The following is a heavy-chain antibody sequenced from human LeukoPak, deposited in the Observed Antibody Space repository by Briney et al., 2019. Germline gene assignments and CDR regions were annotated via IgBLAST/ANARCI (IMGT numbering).Heavy chain of an antibody. Sequence: PGGSLRLSCAASGFTFSSYWMSWVRQAPGKGLEWVANIKQDGSEKYYVDSVKGRFTISRDNAKNSVSLQMNSLRAEDTAVYYCARSGIAVAAMPFDCWGQGTLVTVSS. CDR1: GFTFSSYW. CDR2: IKQDGSEK. CDR3: ARSGIAVAAMPFDC. V-gene: IGHV3-7*01. D-gene: IGHD6-19*01. J-gene: IGHJ4*02.